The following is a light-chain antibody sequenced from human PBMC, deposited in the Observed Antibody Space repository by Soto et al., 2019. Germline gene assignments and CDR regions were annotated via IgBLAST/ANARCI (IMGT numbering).Light chain of an antibody. CDR2: GSS. J-gene: IGKJ2*01. CDR1: QSVSNNY. Sequence: EVVLTQSPGTLSLSPGERATLSCRASQSVSNNYLDWYQQKPGQSPKLLIFGSSDRATGIPDRFSGSGSGTDFTLTISSLEPEDVAVYYCQQYGSSPPYTFGQGTKLEIK. V-gene: IGKV3-20*01. CDR3: QQYGSSPPYT.